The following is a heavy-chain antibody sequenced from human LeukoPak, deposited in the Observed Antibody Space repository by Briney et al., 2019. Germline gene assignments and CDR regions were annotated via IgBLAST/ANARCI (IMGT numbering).Heavy chain of an antibody. V-gene: IGHV3-7*01. J-gene: IGHJ3*02. CDR3: ARELLDFPRGDAFDI. D-gene: IGHD3-3*01. CDR1: GFTFSSYW. Sequence: GGSLRLSCAASGFTFSSYWMSWVRQAPGKGLEWLANIKQDGSEKYYVDSVKGRFTISRDNAKNSLYLQMNSLRAEDTAVYYCARELLDFPRGDAFDIWGQGTMVTVSS. CDR2: IKQDGSEK.